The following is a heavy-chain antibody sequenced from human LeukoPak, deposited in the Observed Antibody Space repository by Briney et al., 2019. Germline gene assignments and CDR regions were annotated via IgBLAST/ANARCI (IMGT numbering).Heavy chain of an antibody. CDR1: GFTFSSYD. V-gene: IGHV3-13*01. CDR3: ARALRIAAAGTLMDV. Sequence: PGGSLRLSCAASGFTFSSYDMHWVRQATGKGLEWVSAIGTAGDTYYPGSVKGRFTISRENAKNSLYLQMNSLRAGDTAVYYCARALRIAAAGTLMDVWGQGTTVTVSS. D-gene: IGHD6-13*01. J-gene: IGHJ6*02. CDR2: IGTAGDT.